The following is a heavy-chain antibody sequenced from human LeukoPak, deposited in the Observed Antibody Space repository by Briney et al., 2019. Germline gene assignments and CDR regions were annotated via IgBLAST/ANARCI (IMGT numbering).Heavy chain of an antibody. CDR3: ARWRGSTSERSDY. CDR2: IKRDGSAK. CDR1: GFTFSDYW. D-gene: IGHD2-2*01. J-gene: IGHJ4*02. Sequence: GGSLRLSCTASGFTFSDYWMTWVRQAPGKGLEWVANIKRDGSAKYYVDSVKGRFTISRDNAKNSLYLQMDSLRVEDTATYYCARWRGSTSERSDYWGQGTLVTVSS. V-gene: IGHV3-7*01.